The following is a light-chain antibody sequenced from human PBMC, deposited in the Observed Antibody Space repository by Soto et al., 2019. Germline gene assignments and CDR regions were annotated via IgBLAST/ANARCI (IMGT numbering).Light chain of an antibody. J-gene: IGKJ2*01. CDR3: QQYNSYLYT. Sequence: DIQMTQSPSTLSASVGDRVTITCRASQSISSWLAWYQQKPGKAPKLLIYDASSLESGVPSRFSGSGSGTEFTLPISILQPDDFATYYCQQYNSYLYTFGQGTKLEIK. CDR2: DAS. CDR1: QSISSW. V-gene: IGKV1-5*01.